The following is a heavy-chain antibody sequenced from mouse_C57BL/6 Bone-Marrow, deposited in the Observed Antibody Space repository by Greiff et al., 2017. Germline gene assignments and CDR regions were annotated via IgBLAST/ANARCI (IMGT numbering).Heavy chain of an antibody. D-gene: IGHD2-4*01. CDR1: GYTFTSYW. CDR2: IHPNSGST. J-gene: IGHJ4*01. CDR3: AFDYPYAMDY. Sequence: QVQLKQPGAELVKPGASVKLSCKASGYTFTSYWVHWVKQRPGQGLEWIGMIHPNSGSTNYNEKFKSKATLTVDKSSSTAYMQLSSLTSEDSAVYYCAFDYPYAMDYWGQGTSVTVSS. V-gene: IGHV1-64*01.